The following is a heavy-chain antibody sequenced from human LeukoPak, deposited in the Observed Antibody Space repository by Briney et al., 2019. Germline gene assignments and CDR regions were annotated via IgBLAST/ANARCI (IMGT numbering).Heavy chain of an antibody. D-gene: IGHD3-22*01. V-gene: IGHV3-43D*03. J-gene: IGHJ4*02. CDR3: AKNSSGYYWDY. CDR2: ISWDGGSA. Sequence: PGGSLRLSCAASGSTFDDYAMHWVRQAPGKGLEWVSLISWDGGSAYYADSVKGRFTISRDNSKNSLYLQMNSLRAEDTALCYCAKNSSGYYWDYRGQGTLVTVSS. CDR1: GSTFDDYA.